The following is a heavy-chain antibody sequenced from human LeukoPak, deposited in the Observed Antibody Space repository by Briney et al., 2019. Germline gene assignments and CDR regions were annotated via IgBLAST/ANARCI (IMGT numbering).Heavy chain of an antibody. CDR3: AKDVYDSSGYDWFDP. V-gene: IGHV3-23*01. CDR2: ISGSGGST. Sequence: GGSLRLSCAASGFTFSSYAMSWVRQAPGEGLEWVSAISGSGGSTYYADSVKGRFTISRDNSKNTLYLQMNSLRAEDTAVYYCAKDVYDSSGYDWFDPWGQGTLVTVSS. CDR1: GFTFSSYA. D-gene: IGHD3-22*01. J-gene: IGHJ5*02.